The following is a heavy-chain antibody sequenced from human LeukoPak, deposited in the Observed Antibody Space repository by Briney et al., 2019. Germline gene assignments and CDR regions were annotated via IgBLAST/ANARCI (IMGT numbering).Heavy chain of an antibody. Sequence: GGSLRLSCAASGFTVSSSYMSWVRQAPGKGLEWVSVIYSGGSIYYADSVKGRFTISRDNAKNTLYLQMNSLRAEDTAVYYCATPRGDYYYGMDVWGLGTTVTVSS. J-gene: IGHJ6*02. CDR3: ATPRGDYYYGMDV. CDR2: IYSGGSI. D-gene: IGHD4-23*01. V-gene: IGHV3-53*01. CDR1: GFTVSSSY.